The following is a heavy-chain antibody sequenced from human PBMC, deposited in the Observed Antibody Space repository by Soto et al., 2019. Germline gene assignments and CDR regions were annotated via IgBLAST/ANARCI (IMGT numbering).Heavy chain of an antibody. J-gene: IGHJ4*02. CDR3: AHRVLRTVFGLVTTTAIYFDF. V-gene: IGHV2-5*02. CDR1: GFSLTTSGVG. D-gene: IGHD3-3*01. CDR2: IYWDDGK. Sequence: QITLNESGPTQVKPRQTLTLTCTFSGFSLTTSGVGVGWIRQSPGKAPEWLALIYWDDGKRYSPSLKSRLTITKDTSKNQVVLTMAGLDPADTATYYCAHRVLRTVFGLVTTTAIYFDFWGQGTPVAVSS.